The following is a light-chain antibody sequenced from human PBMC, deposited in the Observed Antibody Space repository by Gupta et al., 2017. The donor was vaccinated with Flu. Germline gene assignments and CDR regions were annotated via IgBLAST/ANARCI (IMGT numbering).Light chain of an antibody. J-gene: IGLJ1*01. V-gene: IGLV2-14*01. CDR2: EVS. CDR3: TSYSSTDSLYV. Sequence: QSALTQPASVSGSPGQSITISCTGTSSDVGGYNNVSWYQQHPGRAPKLMIYEVSHRPSGVSNRFSGSKSANTASLTISGLQAEDEADFYCTSYSSTDSLYVFGTGTKVTVL. CDR1: SSDVGGYNN.